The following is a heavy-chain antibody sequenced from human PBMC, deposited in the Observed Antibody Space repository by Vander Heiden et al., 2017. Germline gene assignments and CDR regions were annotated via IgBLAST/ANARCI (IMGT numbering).Heavy chain of an antibody. J-gene: IGHJ2*01. CDR2: ISPDGNRV. Sequence: QVQLLESGGGVAQPGKSLSLSCPAPTVPSMKEGFHWVRQAPGKGLEWVGFISPDGNRVFYGDSVKGRFHISRDNSKNIVYLHMAYTQTADTALYFCARDPRLTTAGYFDLWGRGILVTVSS. CDR1: TVPSMKEG. V-gene: IGHV3-30*13. D-gene: IGHD4-4*01. CDR3: ARDPRLTTAGYFDL.